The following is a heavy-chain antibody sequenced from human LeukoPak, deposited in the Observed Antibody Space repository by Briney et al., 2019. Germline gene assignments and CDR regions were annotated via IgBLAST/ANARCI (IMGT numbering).Heavy chain of an antibody. J-gene: IGHJ5*02. CDR3: ARVAVAATDQWFDP. CDR1: GGSISSDH. CDR2: IYTSGST. Sequence: SETLSLTCTGSGGSISSDHWSWIRQPPGKGLEWIGFIYTSGSTNYNPSLKSRVTISVDTSKNQVSLKVSSVTAADTAVYYCARVAVAATDQWFDPWGQGTLVTVSS. D-gene: IGHD6-19*01. V-gene: IGHV4-4*09.